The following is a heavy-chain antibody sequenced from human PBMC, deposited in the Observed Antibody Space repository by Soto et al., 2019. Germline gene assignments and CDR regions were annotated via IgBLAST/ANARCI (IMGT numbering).Heavy chain of an antibody. CDR2: IYYSGST. Sequence: SETLSLTCTVSGGSISSGGYYWSWIRQHPGKGLEWIGYIYYSGSTYYNPSLKSRVTISVDTSKNQFSLKLSSVTAADTAVYYCARVSITPYYYYGMDVWGQGTTVTVSS. V-gene: IGHV4-31*03. CDR3: ARVSITPYYYYGMDV. CDR1: GGSISSGGYY. D-gene: IGHD3-10*01. J-gene: IGHJ6*02.